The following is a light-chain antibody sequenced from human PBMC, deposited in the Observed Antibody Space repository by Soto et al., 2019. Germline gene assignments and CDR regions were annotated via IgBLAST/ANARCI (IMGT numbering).Light chain of an antibody. CDR2: DVT. CDR1: SSDIGGYNY. J-gene: IGLJ2*01. Sequence: QSVLSQPASVSGSPGQSITIFCTGTSSDIGGYNYVSWYQQHPGKAPKLMIYDVTYRPSGVSNRFSASKSGNTASLTISGLQAEDEADYYCASYASSNTVLFGGGTKVTVL. CDR3: ASYASSNTVL. V-gene: IGLV2-14*03.